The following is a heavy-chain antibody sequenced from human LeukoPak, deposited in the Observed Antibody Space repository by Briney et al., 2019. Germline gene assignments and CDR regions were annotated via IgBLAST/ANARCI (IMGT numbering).Heavy chain of an antibody. J-gene: IGHJ4*02. Sequence: SETLSLTCTVSGGSISNYYWTWIRQPPGKGLEWIGSIYYDGNTNYNPSLKSRVTISLDTPKNQFSLKLTSVPAADTAVYYCARDGGYGSGSALWGQGTLITVSS. CDR1: GGSISNYY. CDR2: IYYDGNT. V-gene: IGHV4-59*01. CDR3: ARDGGYGSGSAL. D-gene: IGHD3-10*01.